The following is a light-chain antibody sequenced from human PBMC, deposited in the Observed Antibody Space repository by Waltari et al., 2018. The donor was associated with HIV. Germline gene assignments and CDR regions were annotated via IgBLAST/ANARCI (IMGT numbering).Light chain of an antibody. CDR2: AAS. CDR3: QQYNAYPLT. V-gene: IGKV1D-16*01. CDR1: HDISTW. J-gene: IGKJ4*01. Sequence: DIQMTQSPSSLSASVGDRVTITCRASHDISTWLAWYQQKPEKAPKSLIYAASNLQSGGPSRCSGSGSGTDFTLTISSLQPEDFATYYCQQYNAYPLTFGGGTKVEIK.